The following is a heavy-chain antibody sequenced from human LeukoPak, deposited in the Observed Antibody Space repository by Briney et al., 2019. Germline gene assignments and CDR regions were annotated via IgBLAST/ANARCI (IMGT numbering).Heavy chain of an antibody. D-gene: IGHD2-15*01. V-gene: IGHV3-23*01. Sequence: GGSLRLSXAASGFTFSSYAVTWVRQAPGKGLEWVSTISGRDDSTYYADSVKGRFTISRDNSKNMLYLQMNSLRAEDTAVYYCAKYHNCSGGGCYGYFDYWGQGTLVTVSS. CDR2: ISGRDDST. J-gene: IGHJ4*02. CDR1: GFTFSSYA. CDR3: AKYHNCSGGGCYGYFDY.